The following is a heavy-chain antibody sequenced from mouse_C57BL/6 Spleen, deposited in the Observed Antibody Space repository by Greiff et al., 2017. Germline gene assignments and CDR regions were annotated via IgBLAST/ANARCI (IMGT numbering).Heavy chain of an antibody. CDR2: ISSGSSTI. CDR1: GFTFSDYG. D-gene: IGHD2-10*01. CDR3: ARSPYYGPFDY. Sequence: DVMLVESGGGLVKPGGSLKLSCAASGFTFSDYGMHWVRPAPEKGLEWVAYISSGSSTIYYADTVKGRFTISRDNAKNTLFLQMTSLRSEDTAMYYCARSPYYGPFDYWGQGTTLTVSS. J-gene: IGHJ2*01. V-gene: IGHV5-17*01.